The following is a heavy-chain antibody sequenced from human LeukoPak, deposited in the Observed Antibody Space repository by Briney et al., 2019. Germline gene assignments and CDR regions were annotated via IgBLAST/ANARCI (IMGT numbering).Heavy chain of an antibody. V-gene: IGHV4-39*07. Sequence: SETLSLTCTVSGGSISSSSYYWGWIRQPPGKGLEWIGSIYYSGSTYYNPSLKSRVTISVDTSKNQFSLKLSSVTAADTAVYYCARKPLGYDSSGYYIFYMDVWGQGATVTVSS. CDR1: GGSISSSSYY. CDR2: IYYSGST. D-gene: IGHD3-22*01. CDR3: ARKPLGYDSSGYYIFYMDV. J-gene: IGHJ6*03.